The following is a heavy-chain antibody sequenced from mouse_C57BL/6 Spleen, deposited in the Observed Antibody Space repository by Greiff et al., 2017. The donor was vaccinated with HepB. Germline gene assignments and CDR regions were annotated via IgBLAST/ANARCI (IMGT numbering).Heavy chain of an antibody. D-gene: IGHD1-1*01. Sequence: EVQLVESGAELVRPGASVKLSCTASGFNIKDDYMHWVKQRREQGLEWIGWIDPENGDTEYASKFQGKATITADTSSNTAYLQLSSLTSEDTAVYYCTTRGSTGSSYSFAYWGQGTLVTVSA. CDR2: IDPENGDT. V-gene: IGHV14-4*01. CDR1: GFNIKDDY. CDR3: TTRGSTGSSYSFAY. J-gene: IGHJ3*01.